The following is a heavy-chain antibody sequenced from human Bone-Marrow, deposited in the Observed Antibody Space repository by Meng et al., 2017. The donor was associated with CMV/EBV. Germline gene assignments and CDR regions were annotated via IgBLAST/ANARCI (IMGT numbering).Heavy chain of an antibody. V-gene: IGHV4-30-4*08. CDR3: ARGNSVFWSS. J-gene: IGHJ5*02. Sequence: LTCTVSGGSSSSGDYSWSWIRQPPGKGLEWIGYIYYSGSTYYNPSLKSRVTISVDTSKNQFSLKLSSVTAADTAVYYCARGNSVFWSSWGQGTLVTVSS. D-gene: IGHD3-3*01. CDR1: GGSSSSGDYS. CDR2: IYYSGST.